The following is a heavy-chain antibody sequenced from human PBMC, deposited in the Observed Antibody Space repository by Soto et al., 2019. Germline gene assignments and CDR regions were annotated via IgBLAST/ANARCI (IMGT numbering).Heavy chain of an antibody. CDR3: ARDRLRGYDSSGFYS. Sequence: QVQLVQSGGELRKPAASVKVSCEASGYSFRSYGINWVRQAPGQGLEWMGWINPYNGNRNYAQKFEDRITMTTDTYTNTVYMELRSLRSDDTAVYYCARDRLRGYDSSGFYSWGQGTLVIVSS. CDR1: GYSFRSYG. D-gene: IGHD3-22*01. V-gene: IGHV1-18*01. J-gene: IGHJ5*02. CDR2: INPYNGNR.